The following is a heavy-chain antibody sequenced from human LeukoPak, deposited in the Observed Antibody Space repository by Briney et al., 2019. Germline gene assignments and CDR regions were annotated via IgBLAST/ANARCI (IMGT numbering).Heavy chain of an antibody. D-gene: IGHD6-19*01. CDR2: IYTSGST. CDR1: GGSISSYY. Sequence: SETLSLTCTVSGGSISSYYWSWIRQPAGKGLEWIGRIYTSGSTNYNPSLKSRVTMSVDTSKNQFSLKLSSVTAADTAVYYCARDLSSLGGGQWLVQVDPWGQGTLVTVSS. J-gene: IGHJ5*02. V-gene: IGHV4-4*07. CDR3: ARDLSSLGGGQWLVQVDP.